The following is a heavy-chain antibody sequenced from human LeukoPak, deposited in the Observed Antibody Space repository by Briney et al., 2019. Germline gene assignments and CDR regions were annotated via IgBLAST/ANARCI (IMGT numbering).Heavy chain of an antibody. J-gene: IGHJ4*02. Sequence: GGSLRLSCAASGFTFSDYWMHWVRHAPGKGLVWVSRINPDGRSTSYVDPVKGRFTISRDNAKNIVYLQMNSLKTEDTAVYYCTRAVGRNDFWSGYSHPTPDYWGQGTLVTVSS. V-gene: IGHV3-74*01. CDR3: TRAVGRNDFWSGYSHPTPDY. CDR2: INPDGRST. D-gene: IGHD3-3*01. CDR1: GFTFSDYW.